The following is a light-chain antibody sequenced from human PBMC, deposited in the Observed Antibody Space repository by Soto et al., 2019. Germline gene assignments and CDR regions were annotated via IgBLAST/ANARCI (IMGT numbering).Light chain of an antibody. V-gene: IGKV3-20*01. CDR1: QSVSSSY. CDR3: RQYGSSPWT. J-gene: IGKJ1*01. CDR2: GAS. Sequence: EIVLTQAPGTLSLSPGEKATLSCRASQSVSSSYLAWYQQKPGQAPRPLIYGASSRAIGIPDRFSGSGSGTDFTLTISRLEPEDFAVYYCRQYGSSPWTLAQGPRWTS.